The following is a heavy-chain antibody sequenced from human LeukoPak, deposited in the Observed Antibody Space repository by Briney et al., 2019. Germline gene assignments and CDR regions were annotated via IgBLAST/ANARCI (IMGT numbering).Heavy chain of an antibody. CDR1: GYTFNDYY. CDR3: ARDPGLYIDY. CDR2: IHSNSGGT. D-gene: IGHD3-10*01. V-gene: IGHV1-2*02. Sequence: ASVRVSCTASGYTFNDYYMHWVRQAPGQGLEWMGWIHSNSGGTKYAQKFQGRVTVTRDTSISTAYMELSRLRSDDTAVYYCARDPGLYIDYWGQGTLVTVSS. J-gene: IGHJ4*02.